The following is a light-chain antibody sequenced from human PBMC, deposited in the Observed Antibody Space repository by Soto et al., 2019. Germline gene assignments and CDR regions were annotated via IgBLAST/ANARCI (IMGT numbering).Light chain of an antibody. CDR3: QQYNNWPRT. J-gene: IGKJ1*01. Sequence: EIVMTQSPATLSVSPGEIATLSCRASQSVSSNLAWYQQRLGQTPRLLISGASTRATGIPARFSGSVSGTEFILTISSLQSEDFAIYYCQQYNNWPRTFGQGTKVEIK. CDR1: QSVSSN. CDR2: GAS. V-gene: IGKV3-15*01.